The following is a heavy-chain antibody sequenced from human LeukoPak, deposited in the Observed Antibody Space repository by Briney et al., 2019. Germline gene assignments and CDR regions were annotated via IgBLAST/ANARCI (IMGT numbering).Heavy chain of an antibody. V-gene: IGHV3-7*01. D-gene: IGHD3-9*01. Sequence: PGGSLRLSCAASGFTFSSYSMNWVRQAPGKGLEWVANIKQDGSEKYYVDSVKGRFTISRDNAKNSLYLQMNSLRAEDTAVYYCARLRADWLLYYYYYGMDVWGQGTTVTVSS. J-gene: IGHJ6*02. CDR2: IKQDGSEK. CDR3: ARLRADWLLYYYYYGMDV. CDR1: GFTFSSYS.